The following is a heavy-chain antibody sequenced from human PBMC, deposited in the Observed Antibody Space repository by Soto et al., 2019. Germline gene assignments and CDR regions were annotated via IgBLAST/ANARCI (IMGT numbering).Heavy chain of an antibody. CDR3: ARETPSFDS. J-gene: IGHJ4*02. CDR1: GFTFSDYP. Sequence: PGGSLRLSCAASGFTFSDYPVNWVRQAPGKGLEWVSSIRTISSAIYFAVSVRGRFTISRDNARNSLYLQMPSLRDEDTAVYYCARETPSFDSWGQGSLVTVSS. CDR2: IRTISSAI. D-gene: IGHD2-15*01. V-gene: IGHV3-48*02.